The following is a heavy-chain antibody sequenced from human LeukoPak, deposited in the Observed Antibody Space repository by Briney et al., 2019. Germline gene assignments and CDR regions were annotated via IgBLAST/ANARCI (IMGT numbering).Heavy chain of an antibody. CDR2: ISWNSDNI. J-gene: IGHJ3*02. Sequence: GGSLRLSCAASGFTFSSYSMNWVRQAPGKGLEWVSGISWNSDNIGYADSVKGRFTISRDNAKNSLYLQMNTLRAEDTALYYCSKLGTSAARDAFDIWGQGTMVTVSS. D-gene: IGHD3-10*01. CDR3: SKLGTSAARDAFDI. V-gene: IGHV3-9*01. CDR1: GFTFSSYS.